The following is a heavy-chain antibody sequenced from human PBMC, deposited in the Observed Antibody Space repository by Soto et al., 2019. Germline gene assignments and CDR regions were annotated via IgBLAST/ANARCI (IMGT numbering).Heavy chain of an antibody. CDR3: AKDGLWFGEEEVHQGYYYYYYMDV. D-gene: IGHD3-10*01. V-gene: IGHV3-30*18. CDR1: GFTFSSYG. CDR2: ISYDGSNK. Sequence: QVQLVESGGGVVQPGRSLRLSCAASGFTFSSYGMHWVRQAPGKGLEWVAVISYDGSNKYYADSVKGRFTISRDNSKNTLYLQMNSLRAEDTAMYYCAKDGLWFGEEEVHQGYYYYYYMDVWGKGTTVTVSS. J-gene: IGHJ6*03.